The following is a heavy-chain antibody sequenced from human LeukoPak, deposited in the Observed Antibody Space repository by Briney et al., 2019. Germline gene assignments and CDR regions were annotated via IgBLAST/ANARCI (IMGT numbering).Heavy chain of an antibody. V-gene: IGHV3-53*01. Sequence: GGSLRLSCAASGFTVSRNYMSWVRQAPGKGLEWVSVIYSGGDTYYADSVKGRFSISRDNSKNTLYLQMNSLRAEDTAVYYCAKGGVSDRGSWYGDYFDCWGQGTLVTASS. J-gene: IGHJ4*02. CDR3: AKGGVSDRGSWYGDYFDC. CDR2: IYSGGDT. D-gene: IGHD6-13*01. CDR1: GFTVSRNY.